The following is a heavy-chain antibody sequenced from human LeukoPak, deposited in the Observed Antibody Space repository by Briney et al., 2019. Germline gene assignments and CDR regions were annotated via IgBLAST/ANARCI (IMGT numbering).Heavy chain of an antibody. CDR2: IYYSGST. CDR1: GGSISSYY. CDR3: ARATLSPFGVDWFDP. J-gene: IGHJ5*02. D-gene: IGHD3-3*01. V-gene: IGHV4-59*08. Sequence: PSETLSLTCTVSGGSISSYYWSWIRQPPGKGLEWIGYIYYSGSTYYNPSLKSRVTISVDTSKNQFSLKLSSVTAADTAVYYCARATLSPFGVDWFDPWGQGTLVTVSS.